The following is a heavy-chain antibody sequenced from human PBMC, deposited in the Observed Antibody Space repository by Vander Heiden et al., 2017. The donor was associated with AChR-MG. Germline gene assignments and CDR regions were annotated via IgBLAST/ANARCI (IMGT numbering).Heavy chain of an antibody. J-gene: IGHJ4*02. CDR2: ISSSGSTI. Sequence: GKPGGSLRLSCAASGFTFSDYYMSWIRQAPGKGLEWVSYISSSGSTIYYADSVKGRFTISRDNAKNSLYLQMNSLRAEDTAVYYCARDRFSFPNMVRGVIITPPLDYWGQGTLVTVSS. CDR1: GFTFSDYY. CDR3: ARDRFSFPNMVRGVIITPPLDY. D-gene: IGHD3-10*01. V-gene: IGHV3-11*01.